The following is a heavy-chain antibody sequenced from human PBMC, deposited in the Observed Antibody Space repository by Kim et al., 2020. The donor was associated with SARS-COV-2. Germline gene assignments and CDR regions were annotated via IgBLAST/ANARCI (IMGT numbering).Heavy chain of an antibody. J-gene: IGHJ4*02. D-gene: IGHD1-26*01. V-gene: IGHV1-8*01. CDR3: ARDEGAQSQIDY. Sequence: GYAQKFQGRVTMTRNTSISTVYMEMSSLRSEDKAVYYCARDEGAQSQIDYWGQGTLVTVSS.